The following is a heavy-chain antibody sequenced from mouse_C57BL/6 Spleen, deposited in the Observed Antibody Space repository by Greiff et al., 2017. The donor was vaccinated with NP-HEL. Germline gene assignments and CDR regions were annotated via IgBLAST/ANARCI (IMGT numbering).Heavy chain of an antibody. CDR3: ARSGHSTPFAY. Sequence: QVQLKESGAELVRPGASVKLSCKASGYTFTDYYINWVKQRPGQGLEWIARIYPGSGNTYYNEKFKGKATLTAEKSSSTAYMQLSSLTSEDSAVYFCARSGHSTPFAYWGQGTLVTVSA. CDR2: IYPGSGNT. D-gene: IGHD2-5*01. V-gene: IGHV1-76*01. CDR1: GYTFTDYY. J-gene: IGHJ3*01.